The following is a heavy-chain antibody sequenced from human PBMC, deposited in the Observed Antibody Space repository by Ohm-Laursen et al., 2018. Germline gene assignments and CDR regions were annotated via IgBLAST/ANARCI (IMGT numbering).Heavy chain of an antibody. CDR2: MYVGGDT. CDR3: ARSREDSVTTWDY. D-gene: IGHD4-17*01. CDR1: GASISSHY. V-gene: IGHV4-4*07. J-gene: IGHJ4*02. Sequence: SQTLSLTCTVSGASISSHYWSWIRQPAGKGLECIGRMYVGGDTSYNPSLKGRVTMSLDTSKNQFSLNLTSVTAADTAVYYCARSREDSVTTWDYWGQGILVTVYS.